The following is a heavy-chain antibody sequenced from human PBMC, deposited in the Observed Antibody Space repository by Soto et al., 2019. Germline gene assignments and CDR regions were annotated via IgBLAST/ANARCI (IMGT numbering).Heavy chain of an antibody. D-gene: IGHD3-16*02. CDR3: ARETLSYRSALDV. Sequence: PGGALRLSCASSVFRLDEYNMDWVRQAPGKGLEWLSLITWNGANTYYADSVKGRFTISRDGTTKSVSLQMTSLKREDTGLYYCARETLSYRSALDVWGQGTTVTVSS. J-gene: IGHJ6*02. CDR2: ITWNGANT. CDR1: VFRLDEYN. V-gene: IGHV3-43*01.